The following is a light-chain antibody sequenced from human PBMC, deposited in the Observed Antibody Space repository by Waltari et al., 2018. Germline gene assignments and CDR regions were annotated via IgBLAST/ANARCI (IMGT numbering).Light chain of an antibody. V-gene: IGLV1-44*01. CDR3: ATWDDSLNGVV. J-gene: IGLJ2*01. CDR2: SDY. Sequence: QPVLTQPPSASGTPGQRVTISCAGSRSNNGHFAVHWYQHLPQTAPKLLIYSDYQRPSGVPDRFSGSKSGTSASLAISGLQSEDEADYYCATWDDSLNGVVFGGGTKLTVL. CDR1: RSNNGHFA.